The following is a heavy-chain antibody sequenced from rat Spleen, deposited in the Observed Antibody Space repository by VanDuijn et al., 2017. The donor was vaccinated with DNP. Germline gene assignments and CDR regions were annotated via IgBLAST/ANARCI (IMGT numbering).Heavy chain of an antibody. J-gene: IGHJ1*01. CDR2: MSSGGTA. CDR3: ARFGIIRVYYYFDF. V-gene: IGHV2-6*01. D-gene: IGHD4-3*01. CDR1: GFSLTNFT. Sequence: QVQLRESGPGLVQPSQTLSLTCTVTGFSLTNFTVSWIRQPPGRGLEWIAAMSSGGTAYSTSLLKTRLRLSRDTSKSQVFLQMNSLQTEDTAMYFCARFGIIRVYYYFDFWGPGTMVTVSS.